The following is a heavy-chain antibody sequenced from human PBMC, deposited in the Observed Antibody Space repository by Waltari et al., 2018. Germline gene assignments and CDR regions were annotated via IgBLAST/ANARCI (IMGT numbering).Heavy chain of an antibody. CDR2: INHLGST. J-gene: IGHJ4*02. V-gene: IGHV4-34*01. CDR3: AKGRLWFGDLRS. D-gene: IGHD3-10*01. Sequence: QLHPQQWGAGLLKPSETLSLTCNIVGGSFSAYHWTWIRQSPGKGLEWIGEINHLGSTNYNPSLKSRVTISLDTSKNEFALKLDSVTAADTAVYFCAKGRLWFGDLRSWGQGTQVTVSS. CDR1: GGSFSAYH.